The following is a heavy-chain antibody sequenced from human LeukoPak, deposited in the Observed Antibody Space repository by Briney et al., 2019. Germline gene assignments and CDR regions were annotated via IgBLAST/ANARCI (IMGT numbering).Heavy chain of an antibody. J-gene: IGHJ4*02. CDR3: ARDDVDAHGSGSHYNSKIDY. Sequence: GGSLRLSCAASGFTFSSYWMSWVRQAPGKGLEWVANIKQDGSEKYYVDSVKGRFTISRDNAKNSLYLQMNSLRAEDTAVYYCARDDVDAHGSGSHYNSKIDYWGQGTLVTVSS. CDR1: GFTFSSYW. CDR2: IKQDGSEK. D-gene: IGHD3-10*01. V-gene: IGHV3-7*01.